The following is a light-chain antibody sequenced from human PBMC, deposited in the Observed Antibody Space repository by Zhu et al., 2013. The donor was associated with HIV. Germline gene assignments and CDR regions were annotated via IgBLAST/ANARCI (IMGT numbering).Light chain of an antibody. CDR2: GGS. Sequence: DIQMTQSPSSVSASVGDRVTITCRASQGISGYLAWYQQKPGQAPKLLIYGGSTLQSGVPSRFSGSGSGTDFTLTIRSLQPEDFATYHCQQAYRFPLTFGGGTKVEI. J-gene: IGKJ4*01. CDR1: QGISGY. CDR3: QQAYRFPLT. V-gene: IGKV1-12*01.